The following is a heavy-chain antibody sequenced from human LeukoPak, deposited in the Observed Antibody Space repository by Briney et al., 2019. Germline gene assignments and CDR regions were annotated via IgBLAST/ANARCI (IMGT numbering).Heavy chain of an antibody. CDR1: GGSISSSTYS. CDR2: IYYSGST. J-gene: IGHJ4*02. V-gene: IGHV4-39*01. D-gene: IGHD3-10*01. CDR3: ARYLYYGSGTYYTPFDY. Sequence: SETLSLTCTVSGGSISSSTYSWAWIRQSPGKGLEWIGTIYYSGSTYYSPSLKSRVTISVDTSKNQFSLKLSSVTAADTAMYYCARYLYYGSGTYYTPFDYWGQGTLVTVSS.